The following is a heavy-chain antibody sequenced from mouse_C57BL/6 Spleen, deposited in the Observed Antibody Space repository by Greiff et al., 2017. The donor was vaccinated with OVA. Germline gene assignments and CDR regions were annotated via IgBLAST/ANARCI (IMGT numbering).Heavy chain of an antibody. CDR2: IDPETGGT. V-gene: IGHV1-15*01. Sequence: QVQLQQSGAELVRPGASVTLSCKASGYTFTDYEMHWVKQTPVHGLEWIGAIDPETGGTAYNQKFKGKAILTADKSSSTAYLELRSLTSEDSAVYYCTRRVYWAFDYWGQGTTLTVSS. D-gene: IGHD4-1*01. CDR3: TRRVYWAFDY. CDR1: GYTFTDYE. J-gene: IGHJ2*01.